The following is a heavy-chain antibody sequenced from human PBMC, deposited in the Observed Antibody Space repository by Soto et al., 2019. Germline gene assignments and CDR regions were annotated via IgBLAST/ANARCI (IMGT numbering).Heavy chain of an antibody. J-gene: IGHJ3*02. V-gene: IGHV1-8*01. CDR3: ARERSSDAFDI. Sequence: QVQLVQSGAEVKKPGASVKVSCKTSGYTFTSYDINWVRQATGQGLEWMGWMNPNSANTAYAQKFQGRVTMTRNISIITAYMELSSLRSQDTAVYYGARERSSDAFDIWSQWTIVTVSA. CDR2: MNPNSANT. CDR1: GYTFTSYD.